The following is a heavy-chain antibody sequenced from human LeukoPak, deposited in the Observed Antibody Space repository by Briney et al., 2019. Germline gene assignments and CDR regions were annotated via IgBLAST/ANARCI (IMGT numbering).Heavy chain of an antibody. CDR1: GFTFSSNA. Sequence: GGSLRLSCSASGFTFSSNAMHWVRQAPGKGLECVSAISGSGGNTYYADSVKGRFTISRDNSKNTLYLQMNSLRAEDTAVYYCAKDQYGGNPQYYFDYWGQGTLVTVSS. D-gene: IGHD4-23*01. CDR3: AKDQYGGNPQYYFDY. CDR2: ISGSGGNT. J-gene: IGHJ4*02. V-gene: IGHV3-23*01.